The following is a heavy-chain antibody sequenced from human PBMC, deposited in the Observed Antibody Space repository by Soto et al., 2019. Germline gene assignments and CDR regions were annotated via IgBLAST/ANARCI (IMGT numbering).Heavy chain of an antibody. Sequence: WGSLRLSCAASGFTFSSYAMSWVRQAQGKGLEWVSAISGSGGSTYYADSVKGRLTISRDNSKNTLYLQMNSLRAEDTAVYYCAKDQSSGRWLQLYYFDYWGQGTLVTVSS. V-gene: IGHV3-23*01. CDR2: ISGSGGST. CDR1: GFTFSSYA. J-gene: IGHJ4*02. CDR3: AKDQSSGRWLQLYYFDY. D-gene: IGHD3-10*01.